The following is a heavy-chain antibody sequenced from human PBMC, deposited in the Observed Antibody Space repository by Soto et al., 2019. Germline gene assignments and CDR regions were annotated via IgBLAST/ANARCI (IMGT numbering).Heavy chain of an antibody. CDR1: GYSFTSYW. D-gene: IGHD5-12*01. Sequence: GESLKISCKGSGYSFTSYWIGWVRQMPGKGLEWMGIIYPGDSDTRYSPSFQGQVTISADKSISTAYLQWSSLKASDTAMYYCARQEMATKHVDAFDIWGQGTMVTVSS. V-gene: IGHV5-51*01. J-gene: IGHJ3*02. CDR3: ARQEMATKHVDAFDI. CDR2: IYPGDSDT.